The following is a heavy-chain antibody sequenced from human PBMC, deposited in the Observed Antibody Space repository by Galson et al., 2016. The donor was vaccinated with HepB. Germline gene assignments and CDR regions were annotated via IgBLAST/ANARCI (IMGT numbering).Heavy chain of an antibody. J-gene: IGHJ6*02. CDR2: TYYRLKWNN. Sequence: CAISGDSVSSSRAAWNWIRQSPSRGLEWLGRTYYRLKWNNDYAVSVKSRIIINPDTSKNQFSLQLKSVTPEDTAVYYCARAVEYYTFWSRLYGMDVRGQGTTVIVSS. D-gene: IGHD3-3*01. CDR1: GDSVSSSRAA. CDR3: ARAVEYYTFWSRLYGMDV. V-gene: IGHV6-1*01.